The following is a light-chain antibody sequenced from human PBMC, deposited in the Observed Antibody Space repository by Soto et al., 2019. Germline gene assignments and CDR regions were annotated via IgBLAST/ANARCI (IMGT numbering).Light chain of an antibody. V-gene: IGKV3-20*01. J-gene: IGKJ4*01. CDR3: QQWGT. CDR2: GAS. Sequence: EIVLTQSPGTLSLSPGERATLSCRASQSVSSSYLAWYQQKPGQAPRLLIYGASSRATGIPDRFSGSGSGRDFTLTISRLEPEDFAVYYCQQWGTFGGGTKVDIK. CDR1: QSVSSSY.